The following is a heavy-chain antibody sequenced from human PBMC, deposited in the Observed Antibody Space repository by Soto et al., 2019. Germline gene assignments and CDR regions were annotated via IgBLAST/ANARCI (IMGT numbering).Heavy chain of an antibody. J-gene: IGHJ3*02. CDR3: AKGNSWSPALVLDI. D-gene: IGHD1-7*01. Sequence: EVQLLESGGGLVQPGGSLRLSCAASGFTFSSYAMNWVRQTPGKGLEWVSAISGSGGSTYYADSVKGRFTISRDSSKNTLYLQMNSLRAEDTAVYYCAKGNSWSPALVLDIWGQGTMVTVSS. CDR1: GFTFSSYA. V-gene: IGHV3-23*01. CDR2: ISGSGGST.